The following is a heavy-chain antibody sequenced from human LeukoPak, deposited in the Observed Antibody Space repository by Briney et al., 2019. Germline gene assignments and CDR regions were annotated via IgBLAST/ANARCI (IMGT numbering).Heavy chain of an antibody. CDR3: ARLWFSGYCSGGSCYSLPYWYFDL. Sequence: SETLSLTCTVSGGSISSSSYYWGWIRQPPGKGLEWIGSIYYSGSTYYNPSLKSRVTISVDTSKNQFSLKLSSVTAADTAVYYCARLWFSGYCSGGSCYSLPYWYFDLWGRGTLVTVSS. D-gene: IGHD2-15*01. CDR2: IYYSGST. J-gene: IGHJ2*01. CDR1: GGSISSSSYY. V-gene: IGHV4-39*01.